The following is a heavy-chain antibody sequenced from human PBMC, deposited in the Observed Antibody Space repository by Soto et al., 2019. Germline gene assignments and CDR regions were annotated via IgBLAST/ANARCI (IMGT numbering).Heavy chain of an antibody. Sequence: ASVKVSCKASGYTFTSYDINWVRQATGQGLERMGWMNPNSGNTGYAQKFQGRVTMTRNTSISTAYMELRSLRSEYTAVYYCARRGLRSSSTFGYYYCGMDVWGQGSTVT. CDR2: MNPNSGNT. CDR3: ARRGLRSSSTFGYYYCGMDV. CDR1: GYTFTSYD. J-gene: IGHJ6*01. D-gene: IGHD6-6*01. V-gene: IGHV1-8*01.